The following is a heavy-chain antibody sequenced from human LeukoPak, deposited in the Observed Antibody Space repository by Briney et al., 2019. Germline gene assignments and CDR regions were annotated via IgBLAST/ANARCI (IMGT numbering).Heavy chain of an antibody. J-gene: IGHJ5*02. V-gene: IGHV4-34*01. Sequence: SETLSLACAVYGGSFSGYYWSWIRQPPGRGLEWIGEINHSGSTNYNPSLKSRVTISVDTSKNQFTLKLSSVTAADTALYYCSRNLANVRWGVNPRWFVPWGQETLVTVSS. D-gene: IGHD3-10*02. CDR1: GGSFSGYY. CDR2: INHSGST. CDR3: SRNLANVRWGVNPRWFVP.